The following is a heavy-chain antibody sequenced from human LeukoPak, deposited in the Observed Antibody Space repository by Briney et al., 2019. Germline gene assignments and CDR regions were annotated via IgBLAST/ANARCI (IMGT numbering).Heavy chain of an antibody. CDR3: AKVEYSRSPPFDY. CDR1: GFTFSTYG. CDR2: IEYEGGNNK. D-gene: IGHD6-6*01. Sequence: QPGGSLRLSCVASGFTFSTYGMHWVRQAPGKGLEWVAFIEYEGGNNKYYADSVKGRFTISRDNSKNTLYLRMNSLRAEDTALYYCAKVEYSRSPPFDYWGQGTLVTVSS. J-gene: IGHJ4*02. V-gene: IGHV3-30*02.